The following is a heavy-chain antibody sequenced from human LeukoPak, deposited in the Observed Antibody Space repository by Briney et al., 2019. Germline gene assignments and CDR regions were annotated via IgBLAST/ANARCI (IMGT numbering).Heavy chain of an antibody. D-gene: IGHD3-10*01. V-gene: IGHV4-39*01. CDR3: ARQITMVRGVTVTDWFDP. J-gene: IGHJ5*02. Sequence: SETLSLTCTVSGGSISSSSYYRGWIRQPPGKGLEWIGSIYYSGSTYYNPSLKSRVTISVDTSKNQFSLKLSSVTAADTAVYYCARQITMVRGVTVTDWFDPWGQGTLVTVSS. CDR1: GGSISSSSYY. CDR2: IYYSGST.